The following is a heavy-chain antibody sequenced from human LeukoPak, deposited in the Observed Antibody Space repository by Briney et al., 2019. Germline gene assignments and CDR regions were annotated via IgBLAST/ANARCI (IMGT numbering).Heavy chain of an antibody. J-gene: IGHJ3*02. D-gene: IGHD6-19*01. CDR1: GFTFSSYA. CDR2: IYSGGST. CDR3: ASHQKQWLADGAFDI. V-gene: IGHV3-66*04. Sequence: GGSLRLSCAASGFTFSSYAMSWVRQAPGKGLEWVSVIYSGGSTYYADSVKGRFTISRDNSKNTLYLQMNSLRAEDTAVYYCASHQKQWLADGAFDIWGQGTMVTVSS.